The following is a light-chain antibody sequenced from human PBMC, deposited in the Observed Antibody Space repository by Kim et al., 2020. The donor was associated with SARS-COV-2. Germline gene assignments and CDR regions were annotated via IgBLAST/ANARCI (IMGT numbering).Light chain of an antibody. Sequence: DIQMTQSPSSLSASVGDRVTITCRASQNINSYLNWYQQTPGKAPKLLIYAASSLQSGVPSRFSGSGSGTDFTLTISSLQPEDFATNYCQQSYSTPPYTFGQGTKLEI. CDR2: AAS. V-gene: IGKV1-39*01. J-gene: IGKJ2*01. CDR3: QQSYSTPPYT. CDR1: QNINSY.